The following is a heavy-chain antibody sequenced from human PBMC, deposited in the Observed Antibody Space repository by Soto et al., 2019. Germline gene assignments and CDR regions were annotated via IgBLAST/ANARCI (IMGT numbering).Heavy chain of an antibody. V-gene: IGHV3-73*01. J-gene: IGHJ3*02. D-gene: IGHD6-13*01. CDR2: IRSKANSYAT. Sequence: GGSLRLSCAASGFTFSGSAMHWVRQASGKGLEWVGRIRSKANSYATAYAASVKGRFTISRDDSKNTAYLQMNSLKTEDTAVYYCTRRRAAAGNDAFDIWGQGTMVTVSS. CDR3: TRRRAAAGNDAFDI. CDR1: GFTFSGSA.